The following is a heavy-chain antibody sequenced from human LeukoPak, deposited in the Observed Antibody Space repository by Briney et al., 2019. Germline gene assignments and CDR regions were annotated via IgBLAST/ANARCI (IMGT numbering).Heavy chain of an antibody. V-gene: IGHV3-23*01. CDR2: ISRSGGDT. CDR1: GFTFSSYA. Sequence: GGSLRLSCAASGFTFSSYAMTWVRQAPGKGLELVSAISRSGGDTEYADSVKGRFTISRDNSKNTLYLQMNSLRAEDTAVYYCAKCGSTCYANAFYTWGQGTLVTVSS. CDR3: AKCGSTCYANAFYT. J-gene: IGHJ3*02. D-gene: IGHD2-15*01.